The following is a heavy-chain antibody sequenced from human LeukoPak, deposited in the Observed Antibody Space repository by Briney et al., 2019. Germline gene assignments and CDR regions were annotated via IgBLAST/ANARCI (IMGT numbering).Heavy chain of an antibody. D-gene: IGHD1-26*01. Sequence: PSETLSLTCTVSGGSISSSSYYWGWIRQPPGKGLEWIGSIYYSGSTYYNPSLKSRVTISVDTSKNQFSLKLSSVTAADTAVYYCARRDYSYSGSYYPFDYWGQGTLVTVSS. CDR2: IYYSGST. CDR1: GGSISSSSYY. V-gene: IGHV4-39*01. J-gene: IGHJ4*02. CDR3: ARRDYSYSGSYYPFDY.